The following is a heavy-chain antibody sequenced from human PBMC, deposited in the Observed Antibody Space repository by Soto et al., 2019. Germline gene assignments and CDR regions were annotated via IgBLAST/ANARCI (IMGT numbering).Heavy chain of an antibody. Sequence: ASVKVSCKASGYTFTSYGISWVRQAPGQGLEWMGWISAYNGNTNYAQKLQGRVTMTTDTSTSTAYMELRSLRSDDTAVYYCARIAAADYARHYFDYWGQGTLVTVSS. CDR1: GYTFTSYG. CDR3: ARIAAADYARHYFDY. CDR2: ISAYNGNT. V-gene: IGHV1-18*01. J-gene: IGHJ4*02. D-gene: IGHD6-13*01.